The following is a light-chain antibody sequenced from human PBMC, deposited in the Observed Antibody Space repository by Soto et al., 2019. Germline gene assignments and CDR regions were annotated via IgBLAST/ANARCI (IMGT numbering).Light chain of an antibody. Sequence: QSALTQPASVSGSPGQSITISCTGTSSDVGGYNYVPWYQQHPDKAPKLMIYEVSNRPSGVSNRFSGSKSGNTASLTISGLQAEDEADYYCSSYTSSSTLYVFGTGTKVTV. CDR2: EVS. V-gene: IGLV2-14*01. CDR3: SSYTSSSTLYV. J-gene: IGLJ1*01. CDR1: SSDVGGYNY.